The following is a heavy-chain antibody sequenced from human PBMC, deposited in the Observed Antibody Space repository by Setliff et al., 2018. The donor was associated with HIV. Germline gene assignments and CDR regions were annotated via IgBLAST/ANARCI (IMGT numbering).Heavy chain of an antibody. V-gene: IGHV1-69-2*01. Sequence: ASVKVSCKASGYTFTDYYMHWVQQAPGKGLEWMGRVDPEDGETIYAEKFQGRVTMTRDTSTSTVYMELSSLRSEDTAVYYCARGKPVSLLVITFGGVIPPSWFDPWGQGTLVTVSS. CDR2: VDPEDGET. J-gene: IGHJ5*02. CDR3: ARGKPVSLLVITFGGVIPPSWFDP. CDR1: GYTFTDYY. D-gene: IGHD3-16*02.